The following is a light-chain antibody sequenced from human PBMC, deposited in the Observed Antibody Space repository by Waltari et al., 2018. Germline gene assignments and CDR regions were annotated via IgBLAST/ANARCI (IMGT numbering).Light chain of an antibody. Sequence: EIVMTQSPATLSVSPGERATLSCRASQSISTNLAWYQQKPGQAPRLLISGASTRATGIPGRFSGSGSGTEFTLTISSPQSEDFAIYYCQQYNNWLPYTFGQGTKLEIK. V-gene: IGKV3-15*01. CDR3: QQYNNWLPYT. CDR2: GAS. J-gene: IGKJ2*01. CDR1: QSISTN.